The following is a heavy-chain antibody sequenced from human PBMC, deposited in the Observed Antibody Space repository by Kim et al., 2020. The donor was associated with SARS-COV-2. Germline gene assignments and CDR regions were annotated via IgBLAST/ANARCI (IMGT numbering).Heavy chain of an antibody. J-gene: IGHJ4*02. V-gene: IGHV5-51*01. CDR2: IYPGDSDT. D-gene: IGHD2-15*01. Sequence: GESLKISCRGSGYTFSNYWIGWVRRRPGKGLEWVAIIYPGDSDTRYDPSFRGHVTISADKSTNTAYLQWTSLKASDTGIYYCARGAAGPHQFGFWGQGTLVTVSS. CDR1: GYTFSNYW. CDR3: ARGAAGPHQFGF.